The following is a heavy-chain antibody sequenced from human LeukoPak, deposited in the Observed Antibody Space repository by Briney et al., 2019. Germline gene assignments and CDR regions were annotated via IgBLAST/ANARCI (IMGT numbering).Heavy chain of an antibody. V-gene: IGHV1-18*01. CDR1: GYTFTSYG. CDR3: ARDRWGNVEMATSIDY. J-gene: IGHJ4*02. D-gene: IGHD5-24*01. CDR2: ISAYNGNT. Sequence: ASVKVSCKASGYTFTSYGISWVRQAPGQGLEWMGWISAYNGNTNYAQKFQGRVTMTRDTSTSTVYMELSSLRSEDTAVYYCARDRWGNVEMATSIDYWGQGTLVTVSS.